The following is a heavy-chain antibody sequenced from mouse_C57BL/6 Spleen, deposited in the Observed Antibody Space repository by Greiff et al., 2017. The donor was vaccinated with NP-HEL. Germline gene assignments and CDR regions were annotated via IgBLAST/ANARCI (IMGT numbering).Heavy chain of an antibody. CDR3: AGDQLPFAY. V-gene: IGHV12-3*01. CDR2: ITHSGET. J-gene: IGHJ3*01. CDR1: GFPITSGYY. D-gene: IGHD1-1*01. Sequence: KLEESGPGLVKPSQSLFLTCSITGFPITSGYYWIWIRQSPGKPLEWMGYITHSGETFYNPSLQSPISITRETSKNQFFLQLNSVTTEDTAMYYCAGDQLPFAYWGQGTLVTVSA.